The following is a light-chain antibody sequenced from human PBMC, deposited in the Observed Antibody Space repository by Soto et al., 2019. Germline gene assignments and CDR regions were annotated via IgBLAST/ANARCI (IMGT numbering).Light chain of an antibody. V-gene: IGLV1-47*01. CDR1: SPNIGGSY. J-gene: IGLJ3*02. CDR2: RNN. Sequence: QSLLTQPPSASGTPGRRVAFSGLETSPNIGGSYVYWYQQFPGAAPKLLIYRNNQRPSGVPDRFSGSKSGTSASLAIIGLRPEDEADYYCAAWDASLSGWVFGGGTKLTVL. CDR3: AAWDASLSGWV.